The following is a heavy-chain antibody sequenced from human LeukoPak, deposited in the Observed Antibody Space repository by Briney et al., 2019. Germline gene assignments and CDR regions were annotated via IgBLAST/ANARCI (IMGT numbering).Heavy chain of an antibody. D-gene: IGHD5-12*01. CDR2: NYYSGST. J-gene: IGHJ4*02. CDR1: VGSISSYY. V-gene: IGHV4-59*01. Sequence: KTSETLSLTCTVSVGSISSYYWSWIRQPPGKGLEWIGYNYYSGSTNYNPSLKSRVTISVDTSKNQFSLKLSSVTAADTAVYYCARRISGGHFDYWGQGTLVTVSS. CDR3: ARRISGGHFDY.